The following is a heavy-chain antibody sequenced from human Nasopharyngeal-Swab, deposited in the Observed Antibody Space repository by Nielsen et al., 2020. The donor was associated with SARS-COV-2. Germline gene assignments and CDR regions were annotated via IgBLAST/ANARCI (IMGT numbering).Heavy chain of an antibody. Sequence: GESLKISCAASGFTFSSYAMSWVRQAPGKGLEWVSAISGSGGSTYYADSVKGRFTISRDNSKNTLYLQMNSLRAEDTAVYYCAKAPGVREDIWGQETLVTVSS. CDR1: GFTFSSYA. J-gene: IGHJ4*02. V-gene: IGHV3-23*01. CDR3: AKAPGVREDI. CDR2: ISGSGGST. D-gene: IGHD3-3*01.